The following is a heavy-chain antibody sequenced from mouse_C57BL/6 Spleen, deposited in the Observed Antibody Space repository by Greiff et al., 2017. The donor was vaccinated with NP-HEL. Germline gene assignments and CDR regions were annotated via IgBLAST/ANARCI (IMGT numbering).Heavy chain of an antibody. CDR3: ARHGSSFDY. V-gene: IGHV1-42*01. CDR1: GYSFTGYY. Sequence: DVQLQESGPELVKPGASVKISCKASGYSFTGYYMNWVKQSPEKSLEWIGEINPSTGGTTYNQKFKAKATLTVDKSSSTAYMQLKSLTSEDSAVYYCARHGSSFDYWGQGTTLTVSS. D-gene: IGHD1-1*01. J-gene: IGHJ2*01. CDR2: INPSTGGT.